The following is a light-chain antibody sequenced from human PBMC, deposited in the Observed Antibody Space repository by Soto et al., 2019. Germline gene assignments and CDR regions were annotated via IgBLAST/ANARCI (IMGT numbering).Light chain of an antibody. CDR1: QSVSSSF. CDR2: GAS. J-gene: IGKJ2*01. CDR3: QQYDTSPRT. Sequence: EIVLTQSPGTLSLSPGERATLSCRASQSVSSSFSAWYQQKPGQATSLLIYGASSRATGIPDRFSGSGSGTDFTLTISRLEPEDFAVYYCQQYDTSPRTVGEGTKLEIK. V-gene: IGKV3-20*01.